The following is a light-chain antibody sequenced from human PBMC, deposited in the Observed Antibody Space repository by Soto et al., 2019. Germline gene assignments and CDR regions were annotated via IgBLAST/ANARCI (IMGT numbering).Light chain of an antibody. CDR3: LQGTHWPIT. CDR1: QRLLCSNAQTL. J-gene: IGKJ5*01. CDR2: RVS. Sequence: DVVSGQSPVSLPFTLLHPSSISCRSSQRLLCSNAQTLFHSFQQRPGQPPTRLIYRVSTRDSAVPDRFSGSGSGTDFTLKISSVEAEDVVVYYCLQGTHWPITFGQGTRLEI. V-gene: IGKV2-30*01.